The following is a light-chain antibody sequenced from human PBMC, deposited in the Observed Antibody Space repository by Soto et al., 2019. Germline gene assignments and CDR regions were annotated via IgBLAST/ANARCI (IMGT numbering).Light chain of an antibody. CDR3: QQSGSSPLLT. Sequence: EIVLTQSPGTLSLSPGERATLSCRASQSVSSSYLAWYQQKPGQAPRLLIYGASSRATGIPDRFSGSGSGTDFTLTISRLEPEDFPVYYCQQSGSSPLLTFGGGTKVDIK. V-gene: IGKV3-20*01. CDR1: QSVSSSY. J-gene: IGKJ4*01. CDR2: GAS.